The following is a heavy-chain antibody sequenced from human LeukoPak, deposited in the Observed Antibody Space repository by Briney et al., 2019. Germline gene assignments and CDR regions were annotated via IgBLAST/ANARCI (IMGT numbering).Heavy chain of an antibody. D-gene: IGHD3-22*01. CDR1: GFTFSSYG. CDR3: AKGSSMIVVVWAFDI. CDR2: IRYDGSNK. Sequence: GGSLRLSCAASGFTFSSYGMHWVRQAPGKGLEWVAFIRYDGSNKYYADSVKGRFTISRDNSKNTLYLQMNSLRAEDTAVYYCAKGSSMIVVVWAFDIWGQGTMVTVPS. J-gene: IGHJ3*02. V-gene: IGHV3-30*02.